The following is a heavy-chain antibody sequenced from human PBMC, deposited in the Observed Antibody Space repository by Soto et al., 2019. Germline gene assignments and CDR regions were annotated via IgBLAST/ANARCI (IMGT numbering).Heavy chain of an antibody. CDR3: ARDGSLWFGSEEDWFDP. D-gene: IGHD3-10*01. V-gene: IGHV3-74*01. J-gene: IGHJ5*02. CDR2: INSDGSST. CDR1: GFTFSSYW. Sequence: PGGSLRLSCAASGFTFSSYWMHWVRQAPGKGLVWVSRINSDGSSTSYADSVKGRFTISRDNAKNTLYLQMNSLRTEDTAVYYCARDGSLWFGSEEDWFDPWGQGTLVTVSS.